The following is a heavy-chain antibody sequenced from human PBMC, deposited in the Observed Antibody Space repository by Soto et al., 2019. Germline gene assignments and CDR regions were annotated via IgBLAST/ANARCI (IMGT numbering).Heavy chain of an antibody. CDR1: GFSLSKARMG. CDR2: IFWNEER. Sequence: QVTLKESGPVLVKPTETLTLTCSVSGFSLSKARMGVSWIRQPPGKALEWLAHIFWNEERSYHTSLKSRLTISRDTSKSQVVLTMTNVDPVDTGTYFCARALREGLPIYYFDSWGQGTLVTVSS. J-gene: IGHJ4*02. CDR3: ARALREGLPIYYFDS. V-gene: IGHV2-26*01. D-gene: IGHD1-26*01.